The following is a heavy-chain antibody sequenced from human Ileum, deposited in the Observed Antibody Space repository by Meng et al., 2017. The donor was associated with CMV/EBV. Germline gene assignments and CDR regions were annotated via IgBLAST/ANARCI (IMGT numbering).Heavy chain of an antibody. CDR1: GFSSSTRGVG. J-gene: IGHJ4*02. V-gene: IGHV2-5*02. CDR3: ARSLYYSSYYFDY. CDR2: IYWDEDK. Sequence: HITMKESGPPLVKPTQTLTLTCTFSGFSSSTRGVGVGWIRQPPGKALEWLALIYWDEDKGYSPSLKRRLTITKDTSKNQVVLTMTNVDPVDTATYFCARSLYYSSYYFDYWGQGTLVTVSS. D-gene: IGHD3-16*01.